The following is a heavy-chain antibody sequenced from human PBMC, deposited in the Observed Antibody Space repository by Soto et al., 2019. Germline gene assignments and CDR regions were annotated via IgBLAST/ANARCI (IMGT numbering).Heavy chain of an antibody. J-gene: IGHJ4*02. D-gene: IGHD1-7*01. Sequence: PSETLSLTCTVSGGSISSSSYYWGWIRQPPGKGLEWIGSIYYSGSTYYNPSLKSRVTISVDTSKNQFSLKLSSVTAADTAVYYRARRTTFLFDYWGQGTLVTVSS. CDR1: GGSISSSSYY. CDR2: IYYSGST. CDR3: ARRTTFLFDY. V-gene: IGHV4-39*01.